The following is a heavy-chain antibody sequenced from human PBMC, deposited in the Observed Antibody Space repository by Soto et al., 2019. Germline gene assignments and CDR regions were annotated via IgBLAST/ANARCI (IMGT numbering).Heavy chain of an antibody. D-gene: IGHD3-3*01. CDR1: GGSISSYY. Sequence: SETLSLTCPVSGGSISSYYCSWIRQPPGKGLEWIGYIYYSGGTNYNPSLKSRATISVDTSKNQFSLKLSSVTAADTAVYYCARDRSAAIFGVAPNNWFDPWGQGTLVTVSS. CDR3: ARDRSAAIFGVAPNNWFDP. CDR2: IYYSGGT. J-gene: IGHJ5*02. V-gene: IGHV4-59*01.